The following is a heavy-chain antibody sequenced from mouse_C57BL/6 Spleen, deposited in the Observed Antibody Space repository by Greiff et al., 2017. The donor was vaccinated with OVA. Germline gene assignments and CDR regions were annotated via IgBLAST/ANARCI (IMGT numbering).Heavy chain of an antibody. Sequence: EVQVVESGGDLVKPGGSLKLSCAASGFTFSSYGMSWVRQTPDKRLEWVATISSGGSYTYYPDSVKGRFTISRDNAKNTLYLQMSSLKSEDTAMYYCARQVESWFAYWGQGTLVTVSA. V-gene: IGHV5-6*01. CDR2: ISSGGSYT. D-gene: IGHD1-3*01. CDR1: GFTFSSYG. J-gene: IGHJ3*01. CDR3: ARQVESWFAY.